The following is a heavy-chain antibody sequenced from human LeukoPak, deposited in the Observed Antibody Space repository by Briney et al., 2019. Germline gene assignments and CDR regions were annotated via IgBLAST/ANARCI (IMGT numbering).Heavy chain of an antibody. CDR2: VYYSGST. CDR1: GGSISSTAYY. CDR3: ARRSGWYVDY. Sequence: SETLSLTCTASGGSISSTAYYWDWIRQPPGKGLEWIGSVYYSGSTYYNPSLKSRVTISVDTSKNQFSLKLSSVTAADTAVYYCARRSGWYVDYWGQGTLVTVSS. V-gene: IGHV4-39*01. D-gene: IGHD6-19*01. J-gene: IGHJ4*02.